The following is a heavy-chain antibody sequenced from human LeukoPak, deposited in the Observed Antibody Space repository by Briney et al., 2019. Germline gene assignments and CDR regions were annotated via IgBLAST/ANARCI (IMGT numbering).Heavy chain of an antibody. CDR2: INHSGST. J-gene: IGHJ4*02. CDR1: GFTFMNYA. Sequence: PGGSLRLSCAASGFTFMNYAMSWVRQAPRKGLEWIGEINHSGSTNYNPSLKSRVTISVDTSKNQFSLKLSSVTAADTAVYYCARGLPIRLATFDYWGQGTLVTVSS. V-gene: IGHV4-34*01. D-gene: IGHD6-25*01. CDR3: ARGLPIRLATFDY.